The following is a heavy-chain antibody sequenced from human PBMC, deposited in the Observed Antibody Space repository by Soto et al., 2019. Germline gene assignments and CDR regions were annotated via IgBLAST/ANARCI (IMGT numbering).Heavy chain of an antibody. J-gene: IGHJ6*02. CDR1: GYSFTSYW. D-gene: IGHD6-13*01. V-gene: IGHV5-10-1*03. CDR2: IDPSDSYT. CDR3: ARHDPPTRRAAAGTNYYGMDV. Sequence: EVQLVQSGAEVKKPGESLRISCKGSGYSFTSYWISWVRQMPGKGLEWMGRIDPSDSYTNYSPSFQGHVTISADKSISTAYLQWSSLKASDTAMYYCARHDPPTRRAAAGTNYYGMDVWGQGTTVTVSS.